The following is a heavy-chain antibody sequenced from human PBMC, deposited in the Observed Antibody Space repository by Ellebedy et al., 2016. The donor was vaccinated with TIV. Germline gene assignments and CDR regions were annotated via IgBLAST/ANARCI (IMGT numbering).Heavy chain of an antibody. CDR1: GFTFSSYA. V-gene: IGHV3-23*01. J-gene: IGHJ4*02. CDR2: ISGSGAST. CDR3: AKSDGGESFDY. Sequence: GGSLRLXXAASGFTFSSYAMSWVRQAPEKGLEWVSTISGSGASTYYTDSVKGRFTISRDDSKNTLYLRMNSLRAEDTAVYYCAKSDGGESFDYWGQGTLVTVSS. D-gene: IGHD3-16*01.